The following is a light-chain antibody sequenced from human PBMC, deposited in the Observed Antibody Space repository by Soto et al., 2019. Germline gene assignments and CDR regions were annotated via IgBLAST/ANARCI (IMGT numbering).Light chain of an antibody. CDR3: QQYYSYPQT. Sequence: DIQMTQSPSTLSASVGDTVTVTCLASQSVSGWLAWYQQKPGKAPKLLIYAASTLQSGVPSRFSGSGSGTDFTLTISCLQSEDFATYYCQQYYSYPQTFGQGTKVDIK. J-gene: IGKJ1*01. V-gene: IGKV1-5*01. CDR1: QSVSGW. CDR2: AAS.